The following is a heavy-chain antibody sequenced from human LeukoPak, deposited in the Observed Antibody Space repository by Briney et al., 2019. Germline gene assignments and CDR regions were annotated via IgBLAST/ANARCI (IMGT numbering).Heavy chain of an antibody. V-gene: IGHV4-59*12. D-gene: IGHD1-26*01. CDR2: IYYSGST. J-gene: IGHJ4*02. CDR3: ARDLGAGHVDY. CDR1: GGSISSYY. Sequence: SETLSLTCTVSGGSISSYYWSWIRQPPGKGLEWIGYIYYSGSTNYNPPLKSRVTISVDTSKNQFSLKLSSVTAADTAVYYCARDLGAGHVDYWGQGTLVTVSS.